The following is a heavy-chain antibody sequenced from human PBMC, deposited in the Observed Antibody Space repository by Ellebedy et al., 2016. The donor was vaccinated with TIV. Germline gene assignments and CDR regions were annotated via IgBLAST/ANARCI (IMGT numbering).Heavy chain of an antibody. J-gene: IGHJ4*02. D-gene: IGHD7-27*01. V-gene: IGHV3-23*01. CDR1: GFTFSSYA. CDR2: ISGTGGGGT. CDR3: ARDPLTGGH. Sequence: GGSLRLXXAASGFTFSSYAMSWVRQAPGKGLEWVSSISGTGGGGTYYTDSVKGRFTISRDNSKNTLYLQMNSLRAEDTAVYYCARDPLTGGHWGQGTLVTVSS.